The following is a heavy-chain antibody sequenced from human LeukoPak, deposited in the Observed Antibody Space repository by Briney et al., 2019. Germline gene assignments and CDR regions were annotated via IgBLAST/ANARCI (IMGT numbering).Heavy chain of an antibody. V-gene: IGHV3-21*01. CDR1: GFTFTSYC. Sequence: GGSLRLSCAASGFTFTSYCMNWVRQAPGKGLEWVASIGSSSDYIYYTDSLKGRFTISRDNAKNSLYLQMNSLTAEDTALYYCARAVSYGLGSFDYWGQGTLVTVSS. CDR3: ARAVSYGLGSFDY. D-gene: IGHD3-10*01. J-gene: IGHJ4*02. CDR2: IGSSSDYI.